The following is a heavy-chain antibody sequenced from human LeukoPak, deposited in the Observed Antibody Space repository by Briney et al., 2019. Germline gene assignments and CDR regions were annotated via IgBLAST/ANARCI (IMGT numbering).Heavy chain of an antibody. CDR2: IIPIFGTA. Sequence: SVKVSCKASGGTFSNYAINWVRQAPGQGLEWMGGIIPIFGTANYAQKFQGRVTITTDESTSTAYMELSSLRSEDTAVYYCARVQQLVRGANWFDPWGQGTLVTVSS. J-gene: IGHJ5*02. D-gene: IGHD6-13*01. CDR3: ARVQQLVRGANWFDP. V-gene: IGHV1-69*05. CDR1: GGTFSNYA.